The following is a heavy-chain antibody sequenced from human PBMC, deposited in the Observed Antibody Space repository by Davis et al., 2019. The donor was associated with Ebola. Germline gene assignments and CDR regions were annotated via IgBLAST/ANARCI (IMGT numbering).Heavy chain of an antibody. CDR1: GGSISSGGYY. V-gene: IGHV4-31*03. CDR2: IYYSGST. CDR3: AKCRSGGSCYYGMDV. J-gene: IGHJ6*02. D-gene: IGHD2-15*01. Sequence: MPSETLSLTCTVSGGSISSGGYYWSWIRQHPGKGLEWIGYIYYSGSTYYNPSLKSRVTISVDTSKNQFSLKLSSVTAADTAVYYCAKCRSGGSCYYGMDVWGQGTTVTVSS.